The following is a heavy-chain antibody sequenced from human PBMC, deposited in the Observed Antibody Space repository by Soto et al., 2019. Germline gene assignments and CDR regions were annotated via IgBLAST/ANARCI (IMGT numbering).Heavy chain of an antibody. CDR3: ARAPTDRAGYFLDK. V-gene: IGHV3-49*03. CDR1: GFTFGDYA. Sequence: GGSLRLSCTTSGFTFGDYAMSWFRLAPGEGREWVGIVRNTADGGTTEYAASVRGRFTISRDNSKSIAYLQMDSLKTEDTAVYYCARAPTDRAGYFLDKWGQGSLVTVSS. CDR2: VRNTADGGTT. D-gene: IGHD5-12*01. J-gene: IGHJ4*02.